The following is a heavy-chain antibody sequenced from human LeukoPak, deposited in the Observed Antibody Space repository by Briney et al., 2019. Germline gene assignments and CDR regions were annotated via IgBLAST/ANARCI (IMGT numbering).Heavy chain of an antibody. CDR3: ARVGGDKVYVSSGYYSYYFDY. J-gene: IGHJ4*02. CDR2: ISSSGSTI. Sequence: PGGSLRLSCAASGFTFSSYEMNWVRQAPGKGLEWVSYISSSGSTIYYADSVKGRFTISRDNAKNSLYLQMTSLRAEDTAVDYCARVGGDKVYVSSGYYSYYFDYWGQGTLVTVSS. D-gene: IGHD3-22*01. CDR1: GFTFSSYE. V-gene: IGHV3-48*03.